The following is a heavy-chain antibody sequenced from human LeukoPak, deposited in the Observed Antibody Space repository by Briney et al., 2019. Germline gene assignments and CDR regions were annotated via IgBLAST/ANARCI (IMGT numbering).Heavy chain of an antibody. V-gene: IGHV3-23*01. CDR2: ITGGGGNT. D-gene: IGHD3-22*01. J-gene: IGHJ4*02. CDR3: TKDVLGGFAYYYDSSGRTLDY. CDR1: GFTFRSYA. Sequence: GGSLRLSCAASGFTFRSYAMRWVRQAPGKGLEWVSAITGGGGNTYYADSVKGRFTISRDNSKNTLYLQMNSLRAEDTAVYSCTKDVLGGFAYYYDSSGRTLDYWGQGTLVTVSS.